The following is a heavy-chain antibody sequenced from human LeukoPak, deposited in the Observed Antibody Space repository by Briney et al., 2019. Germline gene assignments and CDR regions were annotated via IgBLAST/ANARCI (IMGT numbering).Heavy chain of an antibody. D-gene: IGHD3-9*01. CDR3: ARATGKDTLTGRKLDN. CDR1: GYTFTSYD. Sequence: ASVKVSCKASGYTFTSYDINWVRRATGQGLEWMGWMNPNSGNTGYAQKFQGRVTMTRNTSISIAYMELSSLRSDDTAVYYCARATGKDTLTGRKLDNWGQGTLVTVSS. CDR2: MNPNSGNT. V-gene: IGHV1-8*01. J-gene: IGHJ4*02.